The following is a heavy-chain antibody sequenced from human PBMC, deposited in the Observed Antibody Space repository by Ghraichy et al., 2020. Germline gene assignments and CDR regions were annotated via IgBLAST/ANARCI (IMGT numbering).Heavy chain of an antibody. CDR1: GFTFSSYG. V-gene: IGHV3-30*18. CDR2: ISYDGSNK. D-gene: IGHD2-2*01. J-gene: IGHJ5*02. CDR3: AKDLCTSCYGGVGNWFDP. Sequence: SLRLSCAASGFTFSSYGMHWVRQAPGKGLEWVAVISYDGSNKYYADSVKGRFTISRDNSKNTLYLQMNSLRAEDTAVYYCAKDLCTSCYGGVGNWFDPWGQGTLVTVSS.